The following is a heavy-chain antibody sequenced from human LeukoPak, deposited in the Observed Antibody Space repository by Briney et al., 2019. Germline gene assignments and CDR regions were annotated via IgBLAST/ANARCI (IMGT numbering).Heavy chain of an antibody. CDR3: ARRSTRSATVDY. D-gene: IGHD2-2*01. J-gene: IGHJ4*02. Sequence: PSETLSLTCTVSGGSFSSYCWTWIRQPPGKGLEWIGYIYTIESTNYNPSLKSRVTISLDTSKNQFSLKLSSVTAADTAVYYCARRSTRSATVDYLGQGTLVTVSS. V-gene: IGHV4-4*09. CDR2: IYTIEST. CDR1: GGSFSSYC.